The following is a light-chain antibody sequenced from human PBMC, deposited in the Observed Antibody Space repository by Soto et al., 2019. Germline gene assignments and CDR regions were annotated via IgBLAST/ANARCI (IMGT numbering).Light chain of an antibody. CDR3: SSYASSSTLGVV. V-gene: IGLV2-14*03. J-gene: IGLJ3*02. Sequence: QSVLTQPASVSGSPGQSITISCTGTSSDVRGYNFVSWYQQHPGKAPKLMIYDVSNRPSGVSDRFSGSKSGNTASLTISGLQVEDEADYYCSSYASSSTLGVVFGGGTKSPS. CDR2: DVS. CDR1: SSDVRGYNF.